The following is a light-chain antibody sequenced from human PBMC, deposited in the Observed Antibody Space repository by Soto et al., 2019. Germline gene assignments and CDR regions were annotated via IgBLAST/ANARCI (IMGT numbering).Light chain of an antibody. CDR2: GAS. CDR1: QSVSSSF. V-gene: IGKV3-20*01. CDR3: QHYGSSPPQFT. Sequence: EIVLTQSPGTLSLSPGERATLSCRASQSVSSSFLAWYQQRPGQAPRLLIFGASYRATAIPDRSSGSGSGTDFTLTISRLEPEDFAVYYCQHYGSSPPQFTFGPGTKVDSK. J-gene: IGKJ3*01.